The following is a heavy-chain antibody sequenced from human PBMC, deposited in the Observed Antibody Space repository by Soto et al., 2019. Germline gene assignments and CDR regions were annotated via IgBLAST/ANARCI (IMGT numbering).Heavy chain of an antibody. Sequence: EPQLLESGGGLGHPGGSLRLSCAASGFTFSSYGMSWVRQAPGKGLEWVAAISGSGVSTYYADSVRGRSTISRDNSKKTVDLQMNSLRAEDTAVYYCAKFYYISTMCQAPAAKSTGGFEIWGQGTLVTVSS. D-gene: IGHD2-2*01. CDR3: AKFYYISTMCQAPAAKSTGGFEI. CDR1: GFTFSSYG. J-gene: IGHJ3*02. V-gene: IGHV3-23*01. CDR2: ISGSGVST.